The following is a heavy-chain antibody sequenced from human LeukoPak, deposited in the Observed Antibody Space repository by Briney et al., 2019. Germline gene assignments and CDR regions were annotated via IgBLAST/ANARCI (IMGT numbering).Heavy chain of an antibody. CDR2: INPNSGGT. Sequence: ASVKVSCKASGYTFTGYYMHWVRQAPGQGLEWMGWINPNSGGTNYAQKFQGGVTMTRDTSISTAYMELSRLRSDDTAVYYCARDPLRVLGAGPELDCWGQGTLVTVSS. D-gene: IGHD3-10*01. CDR3: ARDPLRVLGAGPELDC. CDR1: GYTFTGYY. J-gene: IGHJ4*02. V-gene: IGHV1-2*02.